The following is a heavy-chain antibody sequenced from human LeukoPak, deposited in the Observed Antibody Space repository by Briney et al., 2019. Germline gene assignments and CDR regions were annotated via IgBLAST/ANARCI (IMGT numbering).Heavy chain of an antibody. J-gene: IGHJ4*02. V-gene: IGHV3-11*01. CDR3: ARRYCTPSSCYSDY. CDR1: GFIFSDYY. Sequence: GGSLRLSCAASGFIFSDYYMSWIRRAPGKGLEWVSFISDGGRPLHYADSVKGRFTISRDNAKNSLYLQMNSLRDEDTAVYFCARRYCTPSSCYSDYWGQGALVTVSS. D-gene: IGHD2-8*01. CDR2: ISDGGRPL.